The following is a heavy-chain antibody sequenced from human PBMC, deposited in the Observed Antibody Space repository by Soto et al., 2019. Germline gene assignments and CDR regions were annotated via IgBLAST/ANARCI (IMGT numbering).Heavy chain of an antibody. V-gene: IGHV4-59*01. CDR2: IYYSGNT. J-gene: IGHJ4*02. Sequence: SETLSLTCTISGGSISYYYWGWIRQPPGKGLEWIGSIYYSGNTHYNPSLKSRVTISVDTSMNQFSLNLDSVTAVDSAVYYCVRGGYVHAFDYWGQGALVTVSS. D-gene: IGHD5-12*01. CDR3: VRGGYVHAFDY. CDR1: GGSISYYY.